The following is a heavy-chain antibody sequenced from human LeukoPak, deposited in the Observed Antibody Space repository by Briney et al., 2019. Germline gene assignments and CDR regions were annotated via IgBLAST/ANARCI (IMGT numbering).Heavy chain of an antibody. CDR3: ASRIPAAPFDI. CDR2: IYYSGST. CDR1: GGSISSYY. D-gene: IGHD6-25*01. J-gene: IGHJ3*02. Sequence: SETLSLTCTVSGGSISSYYWSWIRQPPGKGLGWIGYIYYSGSTNYNPSLKSRVTISVDTSKNQFSLKLSSVTAADTAVYYCASRIPAAPFDIWGQGTMVTVSS. V-gene: IGHV4-59*08.